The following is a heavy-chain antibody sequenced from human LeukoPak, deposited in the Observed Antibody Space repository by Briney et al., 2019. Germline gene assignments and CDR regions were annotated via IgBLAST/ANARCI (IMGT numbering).Heavy chain of an antibody. CDR2: INHSGST. J-gene: IGHJ4*02. D-gene: IGHD3-22*01. V-gene: IGHV4-39*07. Sequence: SETLSLTCTVSGGSISSSSYYWGWIRQPPGKGLEWIGEINHSGSTNYNPSLKSRVTISVDTSKNQFSLKLSSVTAADTAVYYCARGLRYYDSSGYYHRRGYFDYWGQGTLVTVSS. CDR3: ARGLRYYDSSGYYHRRGYFDY. CDR1: GGSISSSSYY.